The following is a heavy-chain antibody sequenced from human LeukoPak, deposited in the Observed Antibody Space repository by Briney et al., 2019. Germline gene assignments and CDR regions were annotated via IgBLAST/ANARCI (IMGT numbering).Heavy chain of an antibody. J-gene: IGHJ6*03. CDR2: ISGSGGST. CDR3: ARAESSSTGKLQLSIYYYYYMDV. D-gene: IGHD6-13*01. V-gene: IGHV3-23*01. Sequence: PGGSLRLSCAASGFTFSSYGMSWVRQAPGKGLEWVSAISGSGGSTYYADSVKGRFTISRDNAKNSLYLQMNSLRAEDTAVYYCARAESSSTGKLQLSIYYYYYMDVWGKGTTVTVSS. CDR1: GFTFSSYG.